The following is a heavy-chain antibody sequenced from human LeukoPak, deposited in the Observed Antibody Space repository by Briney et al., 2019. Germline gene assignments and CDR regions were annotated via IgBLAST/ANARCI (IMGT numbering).Heavy chain of an antibody. D-gene: IGHD1-1*01. Sequence: ASVKVSCKASGYTFTSYAMHWVRQAPGQRLEWMGWINAGNGNTKYSQKFQGRVTITRDTSASTAYMELSSLRSEDTAVYYCARSVREAAQLERRDYYYGMDVWGKGTTVTVSS. CDR1: GYTFTSYA. CDR2: INAGNGNT. CDR3: ARSVREAAQLERRDYYYGMDV. J-gene: IGHJ6*04. V-gene: IGHV1-3*01.